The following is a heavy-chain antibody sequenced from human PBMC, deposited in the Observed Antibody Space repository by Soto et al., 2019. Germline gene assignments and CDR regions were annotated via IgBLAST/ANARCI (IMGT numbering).Heavy chain of an antibody. J-gene: IGHJ4*02. V-gene: IGHV1-46*01. CDR2: INPSGGST. Sequence: GASVKVSCKASGYTFTSYYMHWVRQAPGQGLEWMGIINPSGGSTSYAQKFQGRVTMTRDTSTSTVYMELSSLRSEDTAVYYCALDRGFGVVINYYFDYWGQGTLVTVSS. CDR1: GYTFTSYY. D-gene: IGHD3-3*01. CDR3: ALDRGFGVVINYYFDY.